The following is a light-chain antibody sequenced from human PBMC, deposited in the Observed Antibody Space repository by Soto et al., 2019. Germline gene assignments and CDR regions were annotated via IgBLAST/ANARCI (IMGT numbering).Light chain of an antibody. CDR1: QGINNY. V-gene: IGKV1-27*01. Sequence: DIQMTQSPSSLSASVGARVTITRQASQGINNYLAWYQQKPGKVPVLLIYTASTLKPGVPSRFSGRGAGTDFTLTISSLQPEDFATYYCQKYDSAPRTFGQGTKVDIK. CDR2: TAS. J-gene: IGKJ1*01. CDR3: QKYDSAPRT.